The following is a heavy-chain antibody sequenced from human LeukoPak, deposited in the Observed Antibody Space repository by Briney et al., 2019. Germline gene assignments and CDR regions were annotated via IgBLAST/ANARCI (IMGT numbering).Heavy chain of an antibody. CDR1: GYTLTELS. CDR2: FDPEDGET. CDR3: ATGGYDILTGYYGDARRGYYFDY. Sequence: ASVKVSCKVSGYTLTELSMHWVRQAPGKGLEWMGGFDPEDGETIYAQKFQGRVTMTEGTSTGTAYMELSSLRSEDTAVYYCATGGYDILTGYYGDARRGYYFDYWGQGTLVTVSS. J-gene: IGHJ4*02. D-gene: IGHD3-9*01. V-gene: IGHV1-24*01.